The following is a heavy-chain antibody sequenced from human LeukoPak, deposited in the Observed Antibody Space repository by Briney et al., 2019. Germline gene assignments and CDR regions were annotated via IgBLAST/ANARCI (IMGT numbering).Heavy chain of an antibody. CDR2: IIPIFGTA. CDR3: ARSPGGGYSYGFDAFDI. D-gene: IGHD5-18*01. CDR1: GGTFNSYA. V-gene: IGHV1-69*13. J-gene: IGHJ3*02. Sequence: GASVKVSCKASGGTFNSYAISGVRQAPGQGLEWMGGIIPIFGTANYAQKFQGRVTITADESTSTAYMELSSLRSEDTAVYYCARSPGGGYSYGFDAFDIWGQGTMVTVSS.